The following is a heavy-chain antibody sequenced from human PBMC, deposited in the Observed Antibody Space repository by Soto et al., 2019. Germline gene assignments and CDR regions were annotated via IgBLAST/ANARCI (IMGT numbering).Heavy chain of an antibody. CDR3: ASFAPSGSYHYYFDY. CDR2: IIPIFGTA. CDR1: GGTFSSYA. D-gene: IGHD1-26*01. V-gene: IGHV1-69*13. J-gene: IGHJ4*02. Sequence: AASVKVSCKASGGTFSSYAISWVRQAPGQGLEWMGGIIPIFGTANYAQKFQGRVTITADESTSTAYMELSSLRSEDTAVYYCASFAPSGSYHYYFDYWGQGTLVTVSS.